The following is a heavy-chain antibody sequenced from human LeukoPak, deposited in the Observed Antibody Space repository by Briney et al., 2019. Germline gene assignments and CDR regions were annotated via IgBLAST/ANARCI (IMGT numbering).Heavy chain of an antibody. CDR2: IYYSGST. CDR1: GGSINSGDYY. Sequence: SQTLSLTCTVSGGSINSGDYYWSWIRQPPGKGLEWIGYIYYSGSTNYNPSLKSRVTISVDTSKNQFSLKLSSVTAADTAVYYCARSRPVRGYGMDVWGHGTTVTVSS. CDR3: ARSRPVRGYGMDV. V-gene: IGHV4-61*08. J-gene: IGHJ6*02. D-gene: IGHD6-6*01.